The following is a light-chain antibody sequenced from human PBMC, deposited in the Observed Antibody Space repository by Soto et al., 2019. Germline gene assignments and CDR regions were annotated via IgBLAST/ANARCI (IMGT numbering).Light chain of an antibody. V-gene: IGKV1-13*02. Sequence: AIQLTQSPSSLSASVGDRVTITCRASRGFGSTLAWSQQKPGKTPKLLIYDAYTLESGVSSRFSGCGSGTDVTLTISSLQPEDFATYYCSQLDSDPLSFGGGTMGELK. CDR1: RGFGST. CDR3: SQLDSDPLS. CDR2: DAY. J-gene: IGKJ4*01.